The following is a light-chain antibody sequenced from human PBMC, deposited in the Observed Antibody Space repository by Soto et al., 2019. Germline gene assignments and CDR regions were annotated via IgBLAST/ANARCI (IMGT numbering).Light chain of an antibody. CDR2: WAY. Sequence: DIVMTQSPDSLAVSLGERATINCRSSQTVLYSSNNRDYLAWYQQKPGQPHKLXIYWAYARESGVHDRFSGSGSGTDFTLTIRSLQAEDVAVYYCNQYYDSPLTVGGGTKVDIK. CDR1: QTVLYSSNNRDY. CDR3: NQYYDSPLT. V-gene: IGKV4-1*01. J-gene: IGKJ4*01.